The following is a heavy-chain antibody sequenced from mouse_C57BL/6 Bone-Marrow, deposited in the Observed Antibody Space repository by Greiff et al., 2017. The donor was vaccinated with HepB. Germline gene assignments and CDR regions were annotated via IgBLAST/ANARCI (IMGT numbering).Heavy chain of an antibody. V-gene: IGHV3-1*01. CDR1: GYSITSGYD. Sequence: DVQLQESGPGMVKPSQSLSLTCTVTGYSITSGYDWHWIRHFPGNKLEWMGYISYSGSTNYNPSLKSRISITHDTSKNHFFLKLNSVTTEDTATYYCARGDDGYYDWGQGTTLTVSS. CDR2: ISYSGST. D-gene: IGHD2-3*01. J-gene: IGHJ2*01. CDR3: ARGDDGYYD.